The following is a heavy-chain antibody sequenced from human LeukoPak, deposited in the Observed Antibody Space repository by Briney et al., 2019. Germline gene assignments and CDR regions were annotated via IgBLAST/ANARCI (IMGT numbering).Heavy chain of an antibody. CDR3: ARGSRAGVGDY. CDR1: GFTFSSYA. V-gene: IGHV3-64*01. D-gene: IGHD3-16*01. CDR2: ISSNGGST. J-gene: IGHJ4*02. Sequence: QPGGSLRLSCAASGFTFSSYAMHWVRQAPGKGLEYVSAISSNGGSTYYANSVKGRFTISRDNSKNTLYLQMGSLRAEDMAVYYCARGSRAGVGDYGGRGPLVPVPS.